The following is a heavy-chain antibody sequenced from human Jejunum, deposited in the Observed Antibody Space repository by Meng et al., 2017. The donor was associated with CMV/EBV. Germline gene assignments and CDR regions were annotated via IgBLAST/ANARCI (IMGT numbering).Heavy chain of an antibody. V-gene: IGHV3-30*17. CDR2: IAYDGSHK. Sequence: GLIFRTYAMHWVGQAPGTGLEWLAVIAYDGSHKYYADSVKGRFTISKDNSTNTLYLQMNSLRAEDTAVYYCAREALSGGYDDGFDPWGQGTLVTVSS. CDR1: GLIFRTYA. D-gene: IGHD5-12*01. J-gene: IGHJ5*02. CDR3: AREALSGGYDDGFDP.